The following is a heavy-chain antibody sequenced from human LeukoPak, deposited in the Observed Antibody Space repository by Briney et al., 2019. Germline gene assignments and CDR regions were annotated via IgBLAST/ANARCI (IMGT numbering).Heavy chain of an antibody. Sequence: SETLSLTCTVSGGSISSYYWSWIRQPAGKGLEWIGRIYTSGSTNYNPSLKSRVTMSVDTSKNQFSLKLSSVTAADTAVYYCARDYDFWSGYYTSNWIDPWGQGTLVTVSS. D-gene: IGHD3-3*01. CDR1: GGSISSYY. J-gene: IGHJ5*02. CDR3: ARDYDFWSGYYTSNWIDP. CDR2: IYTSGST. V-gene: IGHV4-4*07.